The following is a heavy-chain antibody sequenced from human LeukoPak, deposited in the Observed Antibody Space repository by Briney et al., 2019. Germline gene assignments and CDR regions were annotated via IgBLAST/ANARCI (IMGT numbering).Heavy chain of an antibody. CDR3: ARPVSGDGTAAAQFDY. V-gene: IGHV1-69*06. D-gene: IGHD6-13*01. CDR2: IIPIFGTA. J-gene: IGHJ4*02. Sequence: GASVKVSCKASGGTFSSYAISWERQAPGQGLEWMGGIIPIFGTANYAQKFQGRVTITADKSTSTAYMELSSLRSEDTAVYYCARPVSGDGTAAAQFDYWGQGTLVTVSS. CDR1: GGTFSSYA.